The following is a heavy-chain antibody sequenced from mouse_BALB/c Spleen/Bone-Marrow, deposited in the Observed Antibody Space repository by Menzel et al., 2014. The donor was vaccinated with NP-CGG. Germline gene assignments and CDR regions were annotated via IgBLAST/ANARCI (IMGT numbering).Heavy chain of an antibody. V-gene: IGHV2-9*02. Sequence: VHLVESGPGLVAPSQSLSITCTVSGFSLTSYGVHWVRQPPGKGLEWLGVIWAGGSTNYNSALMSRMSISKDNFKSQVFLKMNSLQTDDTAIYYCARDPVYDNYDAMDYWGQGTSVTVSS. CDR1: GFSLTSYG. J-gene: IGHJ4*01. CDR2: IWAGGST. D-gene: IGHD2-3*01. CDR3: ARDPVYDNYDAMDY.